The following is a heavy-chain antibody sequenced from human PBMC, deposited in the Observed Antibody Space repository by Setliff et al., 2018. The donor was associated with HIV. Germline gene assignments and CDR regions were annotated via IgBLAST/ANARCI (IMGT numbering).Heavy chain of an antibody. Sequence: SETLSLTCSVSGAFTTSSLYSWGWFRQSPGKGLEWIGTIFYSGTTTYNPSLKSRITISVDTSKNQFSLTLNSVTAADTAVYYCARGSRQLTIFGVVFKTNYYFMDVWGKGTAVTVSS. V-gene: IGHV4-39*07. CDR3: ARGSRQLTIFGVVFKTNYYFMDV. CDR2: IFYSGTT. D-gene: IGHD3-3*01. J-gene: IGHJ6*03. CDR1: GAFTTSSLYS.